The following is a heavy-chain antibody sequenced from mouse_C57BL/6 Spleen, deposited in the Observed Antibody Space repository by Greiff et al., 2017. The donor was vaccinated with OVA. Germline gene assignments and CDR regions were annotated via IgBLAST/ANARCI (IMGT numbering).Heavy chain of an antibody. CDR1: GYTFTSYW. D-gene: IGHD4-1*01. CDR3: ARRTGTEDFDY. V-gene: IGHV1-50*01. J-gene: IGHJ2*01. CDR2: IDPSDSYT. Sequence: VQLQQPGAELVKPGASVKLSCKASGYTFTSYWMQWVKQRPGQGLEWIGEIDPSDSYTNYNQKFKGKATLTVDTSSSTAYMQLSSLTSEDSAVYYCARRTGTEDFDYWGQGTTLTVSS.